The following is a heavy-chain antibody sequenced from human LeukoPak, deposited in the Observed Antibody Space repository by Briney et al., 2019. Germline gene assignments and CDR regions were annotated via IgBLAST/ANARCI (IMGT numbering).Heavy chain of an antibody. V-gene: IGHV3-66*02. CDR2: IYSGGST. D-gene: IGHD1-26*01. J-gene: IGHJ4*02. Sequence: GGSLRLSCAASGFTVSSNYMSWVRQAPGKGLEWVSVIYSGGSTYYADSVKGRFTISRDNSKNTLYLQMNSLRAEDTAVYYCASPDVGATTSSPLDYWGQGTLVTVSS. CDR1: GFTVSSNY. CDR3: ASPDVGATTSSPLDY.